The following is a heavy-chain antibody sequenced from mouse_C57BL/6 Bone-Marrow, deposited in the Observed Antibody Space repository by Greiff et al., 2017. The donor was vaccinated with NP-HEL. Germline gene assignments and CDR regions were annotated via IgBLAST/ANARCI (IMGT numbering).Heavy chain of an antibody. Sequence: VQLQQPGAELVKPGASVKLSCKASGYTFTSYWMQWVKQRPGQGLEWIGEIDPSDSYTNYNQKFKGKATLTVDTSSSTAYMQLSSLTSEDSAVYYCAREANYGSSDGEYYFDYWGQGTTLTVSS. J-gene: IGHJ2*01. V-gene: IGHV1-50*01. CDR1: GYTFTSYW. CDR3: AREANYGSSDGEYYFDY. D-gene: IGHD1-1*01. CDR2: IDPSDSYT.